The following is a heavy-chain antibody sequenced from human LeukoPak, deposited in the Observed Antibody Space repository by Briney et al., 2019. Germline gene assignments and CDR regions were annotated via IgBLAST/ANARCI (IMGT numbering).Heavy chain of an antibody. D-gene: IGHD3-10*02. CDR1: GFTFDDYS. CDR2: ISWNSGSI. V-gene: IGHV3-9*01. J-gene: IGHJ3*02. CDR3: AKRAMFHAFDI. Sequence: SLRLSCAASGFTFDDYSMHWVRQAPGKGLEWVSGISWNSGSIGYADSAKGRFTISRDNAKNSLYLQMNSLRAEDTALYYCAKRAMFHAFDIWGQGTMVSVSS.